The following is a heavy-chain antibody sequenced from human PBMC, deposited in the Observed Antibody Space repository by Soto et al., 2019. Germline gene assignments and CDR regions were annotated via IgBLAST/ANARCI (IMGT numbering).Heavy chain of an antibody. Sequence: PSETLSLTCSLSGGAIGGYYWSWIRQPPGKALEWIGYVSYSGSTDYHPSLKSRVSISIDTSKNQFSLRLSSVTAAATAVYYCARVGGEIWNNNYYYSGMDVWGQGTTVTVSS. CDR1: GGAIGGYY. D-gene: IGHD3-16*01. CDR2: VSYSGST. CDR3: ARVGGEIWNNNYYYSGMDV. V-gene: IGHV4-59*01. J-gene: IGHJ6*02.